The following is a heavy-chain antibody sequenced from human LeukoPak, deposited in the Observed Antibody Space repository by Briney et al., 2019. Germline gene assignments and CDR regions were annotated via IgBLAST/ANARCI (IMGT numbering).Heavy chain of an antibody. J-gene: IGHJ4*02. CDR3: ARAGRSSWYFDY. CDR1: GFTFSSYS. V-gene: IGHV3-21*01. D-gene: IGHD6-13*01. CDR2: ISSSSSYI. Sequence: GGSLRLSCAASGFTFSSYSMNWVRQAPGKGLEWVSSISSSSSYIYYADSVKGRFTISRDNAKNSLYLQMNSLRAEDTAVYYCARAGRSSWYFDYWGQGTLVTVSS.